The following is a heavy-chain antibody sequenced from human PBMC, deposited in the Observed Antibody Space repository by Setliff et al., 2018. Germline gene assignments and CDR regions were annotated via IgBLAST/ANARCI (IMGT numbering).Heavy chain of an antibody. CDR2: FHPYSGHT. V-gene: IGHV1-2*06. CDR1: GYIFNNYF. Sequence: ASVKVSCKASGYIFNNYFLHWVRQAPGQGLEWMGRFHPYSGHTNYAQNFQGRVTMTTDTSTSTAYMELDSLRSEDTAVYYCARDGVHTAMLIDYYYYMDVWGKGTTVTVSS. D-gene: IGHD5-18*01. CDR3: ARDGVHTAMLIDYYYYMDV. J-gene: IGHJ6*03.